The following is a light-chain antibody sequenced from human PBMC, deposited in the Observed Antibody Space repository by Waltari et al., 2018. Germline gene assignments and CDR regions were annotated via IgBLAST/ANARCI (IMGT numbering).Light chain of an antibody. J-gene: IGLJ2*01. V-gene: IGLV5-45*01. CDR2: YKSDSDK. CDR3: MIWHSSAVV. Sequence: QAVLTQPASLSASPGASASLTCTLRSVINVGTYRIYWYQQKPGSPPQYRLRYKSDSDKQQGSGVPSRFSGSKDASANAGILLISGLQSEDEADYYCMIWHSSAVVFGGGTKLTVL. CDR1: SVINVGTYR.